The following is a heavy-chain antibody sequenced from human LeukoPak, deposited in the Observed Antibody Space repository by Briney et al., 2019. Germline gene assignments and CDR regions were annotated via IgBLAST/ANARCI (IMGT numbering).Heavy chain of an antibody. D-gene: IGHD1-26*01. CDR3: AKDLKVGAKGGFDY. V-gene: IGHV3-23*01. CDR1: GFTFSSYA. Sequence: PGGSLRLSCAASGFTFSSYAMPWVRQAPGKGLEWISAISGSGGSTYYAHSVKGRFTISRDNSKNTLYLQMNSLRAEGTAVYYCAKDLKVGAKGGFDYWGQGTLVTVSS. CDR2: ISGSGGST. J-gene: IGHJ4*02.